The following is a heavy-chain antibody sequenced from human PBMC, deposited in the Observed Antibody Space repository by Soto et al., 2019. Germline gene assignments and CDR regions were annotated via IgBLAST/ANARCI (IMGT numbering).Heavy chain of an antibody. CDR1: GYTFTSYD. CDR3: ARDPYYYGSGSTYYGMDV. D-gene: IGHD3-10*01. Sequence: GASVKVSCKASGYTFTSYDINWVRQATGQGLEWMGWMNPNSGNTGYAQKFQGRVTMTSNTSISTAYMELSSLRSEDTAVYYCARDPYYYGSGSTYYGMDVWGQGTTVTVSS. V-gene: IGHV1-8*01. J-gene: IGHJ6*02. CDR2: MNPNSGNT.